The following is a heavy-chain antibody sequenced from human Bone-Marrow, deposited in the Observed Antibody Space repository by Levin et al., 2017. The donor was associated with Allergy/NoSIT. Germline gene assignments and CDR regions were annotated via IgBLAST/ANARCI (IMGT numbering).Heavy chain of an antibody. Sequence: SETLSLTCTVSGGSLSSSSYYWGWKRQGRGKGREWIGSDNDSGSNNYNPTLKSRVTISVDTYKNQFSLKLRSVTGADTTVYYCASLRWYFDVWGRGALVTVSS. CDR3: ASLRWYFDV. CDR1: GGSLSSSSYY. CDR2: DNDSGSN. V-gene: IGHV4-39*01. J-gene: IGHJ2*01.